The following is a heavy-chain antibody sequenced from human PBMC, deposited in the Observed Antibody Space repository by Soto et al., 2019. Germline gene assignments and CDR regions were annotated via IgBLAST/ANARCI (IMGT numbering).Heavy chain of an antibody. J-gene: IGHJ6*02. V-gene: IGHV1-18*01. CDR1: GYTFTSYG. Sequence: QVQLVQSGAEVKKPGASVKVSCKASGYTFTSYGISWVRQAPGQGLEWMGWISAYNGNTSCAQKLQGRVTMTTDTSTSTAYMELRSLRSDDTAVYYCARAAGSGYYYYYGMDVWGQGTTVTVSS. CDR2: ISAYNGNT. CDR3: ARAAGSGYYYYYGMDV.